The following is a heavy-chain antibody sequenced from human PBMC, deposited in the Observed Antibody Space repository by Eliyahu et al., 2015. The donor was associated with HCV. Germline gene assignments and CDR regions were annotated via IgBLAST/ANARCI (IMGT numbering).Heavy chain of an antibody. Sequence: EVQLVESGGGLVQPGGSLXLSCAASGFPFXSYEMNWVRQAPGKGLEWVSYISSSGSXIYYADSVKGRFTISRDNAKNSLYLQMNSLRAEDTAVYYCARDLLIVVVPDDAFDIWGQGTMVTVSS. CDR2: ISSSGSXI. D-gene: IGHD2-2*01. J-gene: IGHJ3*02. V-gene: IGHV3-48*03. CDR3: ARDLLIVVVPDDAFDI. CDR1: GFPFXSYE.